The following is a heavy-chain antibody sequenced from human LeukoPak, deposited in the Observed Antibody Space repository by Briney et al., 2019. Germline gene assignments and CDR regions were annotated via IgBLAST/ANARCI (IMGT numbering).Heavy chain of an antibody. V-gene: IGHV4-61*02. Sequence: SETLSLTCTVSGGSISSDGYYWSWIRQPAGKGLEWIGRIYTSGSTNYNPSLKSRVTISVDTSKNQFSLKLSSVTAADTAVYYCAREWDSSGSPYYYYYYYMDVWGKGTTVTVSS. CDR1: GGSISSDGYY. CDR3: AREWDSSGSPYYYYYYYMDV. CDR2: IYTSGST. D-gene: IGHD3-22*01. J-gene: IGHJ6*03.